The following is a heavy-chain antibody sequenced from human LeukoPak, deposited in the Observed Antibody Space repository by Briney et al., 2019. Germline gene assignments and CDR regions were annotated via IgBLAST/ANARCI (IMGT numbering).Heavy chain of an antibody. D-gene: IGHD2-2*01. CDR2: IYYSGST. V-gene: IGHV4-59*06. CDR3: RRLGYCSSTSCFAYYGMDV. Sequence: PSETLSLTCTVSGGSISSYYWSWIQQPPGKGLEWIGYIYYSGSTYYNPSLKSRVTISVDTSKNQFSLKLSSVTAADTAVYYCRRLGYCSSTSCFAYYGMDVWGQGTTVTVSS. CDR1: GGSISSYY. J-gene: IGHJ6*02.